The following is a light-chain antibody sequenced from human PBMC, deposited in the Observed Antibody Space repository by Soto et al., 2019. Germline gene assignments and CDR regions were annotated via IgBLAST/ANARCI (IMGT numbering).Light chain of an antibody. J-gene: IGLJ1*01. CDR2: EVV. Sequence: QSVLTQPPSASGSPGQSVTISCTGTKNDIGVYDFVSWYQHHPGKAPRLIIYEVVQRPSGVPDRFSGSKSGNTASLTVSGLQAADEAAYFRKSYAGSNTYVSGSGTKVTVL. V-gene: IGLV2-8*01. CDR3: KSYAGSNTYV. CDR1: KNDIGVYDF.